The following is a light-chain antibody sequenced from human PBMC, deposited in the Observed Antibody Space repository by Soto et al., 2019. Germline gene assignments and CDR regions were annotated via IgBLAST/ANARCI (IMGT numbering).Light chain of an antibody. CDR1: QSVSSRY. V-gene: IGKV3-20*01. CDR2: GAS. J-gene: IGKJ1*01. CDR3: QQYDNSAWT. Sequence: ELVLTQSPGTLSLSAGESATLXXRASQSVSSRYLAWYQQKPGQAPRXXIYGASSRATGIPDRFSGSGSGTDFTLTISRLEPEDFAVYYCQQYDNSAWTFGQGTKVDIK.